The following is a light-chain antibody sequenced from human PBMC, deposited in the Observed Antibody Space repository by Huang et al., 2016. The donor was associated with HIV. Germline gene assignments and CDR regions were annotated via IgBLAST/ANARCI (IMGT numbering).Light chain of an antibody. CDR1: QSLLHSDGYNY. J-gene: IGKJ2*02. V-gene: IGKV2-28*01. CDR2: LGS. Sequence: DIVMTQSPPSLPVTPGELASISCRSSQSLLHSDGYNYLDWYLQKPGQSPQLLIYLGSNRASGVPDRFSGSGSGTDFTLKISRVEAEDVGVYYCMQALQTPRTFGQGTKLEIK. CDR3: MQALQTPRT.